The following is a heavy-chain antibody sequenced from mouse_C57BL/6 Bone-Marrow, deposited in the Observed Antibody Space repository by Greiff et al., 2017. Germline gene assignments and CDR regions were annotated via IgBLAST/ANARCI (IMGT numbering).Heavy chain of an antibody. CDR3: ARLRKYYGPDWYFDV. Sequence: VKLVESGAELAKPGASVKLSCKASGYTFTSYWMHWVKQRPGQGLEWIGYINPSSGYTKYNQKFKDKATLAADKSSSTAYMQLSSLTYEASAVYYCARLRKYYGPDWYFDVWGTVTTVTVSS. J-gene: IGHJ1*03. D-gene: IGHD1-2*01. V-gene: IGHV1-7*01. CDR2: INPSSGYT. CDR1: GYTFTSYW.